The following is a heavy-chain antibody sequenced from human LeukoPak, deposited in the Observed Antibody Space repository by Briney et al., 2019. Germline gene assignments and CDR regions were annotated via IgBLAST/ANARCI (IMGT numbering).Heavy chain of an antibody. CDR2: ISAYNGNT. Sequence: ASVKVSCKASGYTFTGYYMHWVRQAPGQGLEWMGWISAYNGNTNYAQKLQGRVTMTTDTSTSTAYMELRSLRSDDTAVYYCAAGVAVLGAFDYWGQGALVTVSS. V-gene: IGHV1-18*04. CDR1: GYTFTGYY. D-gene: IGHD3-3*02. J-gene: IGHJ4*02. CDR3: AAGVAVLGAFDY.